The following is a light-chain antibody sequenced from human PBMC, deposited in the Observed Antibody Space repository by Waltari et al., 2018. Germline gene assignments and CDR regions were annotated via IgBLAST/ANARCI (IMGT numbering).Light chain of an antibody. V-gene: IGKV1-33*01. J-gene: IGKJ4*01. Sequence: DNKMTKSPSSLYASVGNRVIISCQASQDIRNYLNWYQQKLGKAPKLLIHDASNLETGVPSRFSGSGSGTHFTFTISNLQPEDIATYYCQQYDNLPERLTFGGGTKVEIK. CDR2: DAS. CDR3: QQYDNLPERLT. CDR1: QDIRNY.